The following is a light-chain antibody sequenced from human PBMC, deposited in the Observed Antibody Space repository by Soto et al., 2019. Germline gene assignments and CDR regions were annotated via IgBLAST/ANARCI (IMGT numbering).Light chain of an antibody. Sequence: DIVMTQSPDSLAVSLGERATINCKSSRNIFYSSNNEDYLAWYQQKPGQPPKLLFYGASIRQSGVPDRFSGSGSGTDFTLTISTLQAEDGAGYYCQQYYGSWTFGQGTKVEIK. CDR3: QQYYGSWT. CDR2: GAS. J-gene: IGKJ1*01. CDR1: RNIFYSSNNEDY. V-gene: IGKV4-1*01.